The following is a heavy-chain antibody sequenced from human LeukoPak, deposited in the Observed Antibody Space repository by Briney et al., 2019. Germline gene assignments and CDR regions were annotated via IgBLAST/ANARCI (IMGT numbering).Heavy chain of an antibody. CDR2: ISSSGST. CDR3: TRAPPYGSGWSKGVLDY. D-gene: IGHD6-19*01. CDR1: GGSISNYY. V-gene: IGHV4-4*07. J-gene: IGHJ4*02. Sequence: SETLSLTCTVSGGSISNYYWSWIRQPPGKGLEWIGRISSSGSTDYNASLKSRVTMSVDKSKNQFSLKVSSVTAADTAMYYCTRAPPYGSGWSKGVLDYWGQGTLVTVSS.